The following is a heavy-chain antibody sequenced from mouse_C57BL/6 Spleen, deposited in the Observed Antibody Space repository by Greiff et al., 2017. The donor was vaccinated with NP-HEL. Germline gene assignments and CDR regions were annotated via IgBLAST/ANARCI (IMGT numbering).Heavy chain of an antibody. V-gene: IGHV1-26*01. Sequence: VQLQQSGPELVKPGASVKISCKASGYTFTDYYMNWVKQSHGKSLEWIGDINPNNGGTSYNQKFKGKATLTVDKSSSTAYMELRSLTSEDSAVYYCARDQDFLFAYWGQGTLVTVSA. CDR1: GYTFTDYY. J-gene: IGHJ3*01. CDR2: INPNNGGT. CDR3: ARDQDFLFAY.